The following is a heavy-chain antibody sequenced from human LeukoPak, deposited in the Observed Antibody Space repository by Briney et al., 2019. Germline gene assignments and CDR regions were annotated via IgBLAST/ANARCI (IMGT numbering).Heavy chain of an antibody. J-gene: IGHJ4*02. D-gene: IGHD6-13*01. V-gene: IGHV1-18*04. CDR3: ARDPIGSWYRDDAYYFDY. Sequence: ASVKVSCKASGYTFTGYYIHWVRQAPGQGLEWMGWISAYNGNTNYAQKLQGRVTMTTDTSTSTAYMELRSLRSDDTAVYYCARDPIGSWYRDDAYYFDYWGQGTLVTVSS. CDR1: GYTFTGYY. CDR2: ISAYNGNT.